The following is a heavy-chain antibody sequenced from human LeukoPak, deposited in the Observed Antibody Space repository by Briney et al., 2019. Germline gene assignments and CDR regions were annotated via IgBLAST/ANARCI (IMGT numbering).Heavy chain of an antibody. J-gene: IGHJ3*02. CDR3: ARVWESDAFDI. CDR2: TNSDGSST. V-gene: IGHV3-74*01. D-gene: IGHD3-16*01. Sequence: GGSLRLSCAASGFTFSHYWMQWVRQAPGKGLEWVSRTNSDGSSTTYADSVKGRSTISRDNAKNTLYLQMNSLRAEDTAEYYCARVWESDAFDIWGQGTMVTVSS. CDR1: GFTFSHYW.